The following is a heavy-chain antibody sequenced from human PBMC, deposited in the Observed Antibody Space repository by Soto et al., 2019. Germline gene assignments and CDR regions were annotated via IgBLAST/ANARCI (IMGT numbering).Heavy chain of an antibody. D-gene: IGHD1-26*01. Sequence: QVPLVQSGAEVKQPGASVKVSCKTSGYLFNSYGLIWVRQAPGQGLEWMGWISGYNAKTTYEQKFQGRVIMTIDTSTSTAYMELRSLRFDDTAVYYCARDETYSSYFFDYWGQGTLVSVSS. CDR2: ISGYNAKT. CDR1: GYLFNSYG. J-gene: IGHJ4*02. V-gene: IGHV1-18*04. CDR3: ARDETYSSYFFDY.